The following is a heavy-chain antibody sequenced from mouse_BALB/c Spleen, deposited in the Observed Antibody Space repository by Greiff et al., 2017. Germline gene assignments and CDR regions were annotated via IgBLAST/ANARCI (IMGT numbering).Heavy chain of an antibody. V-gene: IGHV5-6-5*01. Sequence: EVQVVESGGGLVKPGGSLKLSCAASGFTFSSYAMSWVRQTPEKRLEWVASISSGGSTYYPDSVKGRFTISRDNARNILYLQMSSLRSEDTAMYYCARDYYGSSAGYYAMDYWGQGTSVTVSS. D-gene: IGHD1-1*01. CDR2: ISSGGST. CDR3: ARDYYGSSAGYYAMDY. J-gene: IGHJ4*01. CDR1: GFTFSSYA.